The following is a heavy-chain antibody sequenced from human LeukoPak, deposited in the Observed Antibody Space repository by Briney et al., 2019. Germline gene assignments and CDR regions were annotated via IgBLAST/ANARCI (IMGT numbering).Heavy chain of an antibody. V-gene: IGHV4-59*01. Sequence: SETLSLTCTVSGGSISSYYWSWIGQPPGKGLEWIGYIYYSGSTNYNPSLKSRVTISVDTSKNQFSLKLSSVTAADTAVYYCARSYYYYYMDVWGKGTTVTVSS. CDR1: GGSISSYY. CDR2: IYYSGST. CDR3: ARSYYYYYMDV. J-gene: IGHJ6*03.